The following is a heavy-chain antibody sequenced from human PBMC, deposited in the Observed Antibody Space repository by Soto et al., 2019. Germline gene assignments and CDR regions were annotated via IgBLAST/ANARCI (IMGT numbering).Heavy chain of an antibody. CDR3: AKDPGNYGDFHRYFDY. Sequence: LRLSCAASGFTFSSYGMHWVRQAPGKGLEWVAVILYDGSNKYYADSVKGRFTISRDNSKNALYLQMNSLRAEDTAVYYCAKDPGNYGDFHRYFDYWGQGTLVTVSS. D-gene: IGHD4-17*01. CDR2: ILYDGSNK. CDR1: GFTFSSYG. V-gene: IGHV3-30*18. J-gene: IGHJ4*02.